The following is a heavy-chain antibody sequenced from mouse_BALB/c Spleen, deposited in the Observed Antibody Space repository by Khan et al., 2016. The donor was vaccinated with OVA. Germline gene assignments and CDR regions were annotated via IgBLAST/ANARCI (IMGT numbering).Heavy chain of an antibody. J-gene: IGHJ3*01. CDR3: ANGNYGCFAY. Sequence: EVELVESGGVLVEPGGSLKLSCAASGFTFSSFVMSWVRQTPEKRLEWVATISSAATSTYYPDSVTGRFSISRDNAKNTLYMQMNSMRSDDTAIYYCANGNYGCFAYWGQGTLVTVST. V-gene: IGHV5-9-1*01. CDR2: ISSAATST. D-gene: IGHD2-1*01. CDR1: GFTFSSFV.